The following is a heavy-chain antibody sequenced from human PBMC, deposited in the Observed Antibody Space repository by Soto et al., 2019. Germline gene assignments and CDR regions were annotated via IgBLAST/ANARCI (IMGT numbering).Heavy chain of an antibody. CDR3: ARVHTYYYDSGSFDY. CDR1: GGSISSSNW. CDR2: IYHSGST. Sequence: PSEILSLTCAVSGGSISSSNWWSWVRQPPGKGLEWIGEIYHSGSTNYNPSLKSRVTISVDKSKNQFSLKLSSVTAADTAVYYCARVHTYYYDSGSFDYWGQGTLVTVSS. D-gene: IGHD3-22*01. V-gene: IGHV4-4*02. J-gene: IGHJ4*02.